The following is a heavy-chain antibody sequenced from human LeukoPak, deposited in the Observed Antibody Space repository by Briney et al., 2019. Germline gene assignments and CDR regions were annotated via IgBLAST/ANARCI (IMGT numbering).Heavy chain of an antibody. D-gene: IGHD3-3*01. Sequence: GGSLRLSCAASGFTFSSYSMNWVRQAPGKGLEWVSYISSSSSTIYYADSVKSRFTISRDNAKNSLYLQMNSLRAEDTAVYYCARDSGPQRRITIFGVVIGNWFDPWGQGTLVTVSS. CDR3: ARDSGPQRRITIFGVVIGNWFDP. J-gene: IGHJ5*02. CDR2: ISSSSSTI. V-gene: IGHV3-48*01. CDR1: GFTFSSYS.